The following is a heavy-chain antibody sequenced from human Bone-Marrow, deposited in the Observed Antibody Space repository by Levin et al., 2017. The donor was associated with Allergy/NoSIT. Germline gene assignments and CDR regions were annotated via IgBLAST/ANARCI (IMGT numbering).Heavy chain of an antibody. V-gene: IGHV1-3*04. CDR1: GYTFTSYA. CDR3: ARWGALVPFDY. D-gene: IGHD3-16*01. Sequence: ASVKVSCRPSGYTFTSYAIHWARQAPGQRLEWMGWINTGNGDARYPQKFQGRVTITRDTSASTAYMELSSLKSEDTAVYYCARWGALVPFDYWGRGTLVTVSS. J-gene: IGHJ4*02. CDR2: INTGNGDA.